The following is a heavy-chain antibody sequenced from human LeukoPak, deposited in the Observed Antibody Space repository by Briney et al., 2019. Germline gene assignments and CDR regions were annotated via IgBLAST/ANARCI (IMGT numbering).Heavy chain of an antibody. J-gene: IGHJ1*01. CDR1: GFTFSSYA. D-gene: IGHD3-22*01. V-gene: IGHV3-30*04. CDR3: ATHSRGYYYVNPLWQD. CDR2: ISYDGSNK. Sequence: GGSLRLSCAASGFTFSSYAMHWVRQAPGKGLEWVAVISYDGSNKYYADSVKGRFTISRDNSKNTLYLQMNSLRAEDTAVYYCATHSRGYYYVNPLWQDWGQGTLVIVSS.